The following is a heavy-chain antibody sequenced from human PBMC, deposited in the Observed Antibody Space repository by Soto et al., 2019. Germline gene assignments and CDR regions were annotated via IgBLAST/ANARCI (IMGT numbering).Heavy chain of an antibody. J-gene: IGHJ4*02. CDR2: INYRGTT. CDR1: GGSINNGDYY. V-gene: IGHV4-31*03. Sequence: QVQLQEPGPGLVKPSQTLSLTCTVSGGSINNGDYYWNWIRQHPEKGLEWMGYINYRGTTFYSPSLKSRIIISVDTSKNQFSLKLSSVTAADTAVYYCARDAPGAAPYWGQGTLVTVSS. D-gene: IGHD6-13*01. CDR3: ARDAPGAAPY.